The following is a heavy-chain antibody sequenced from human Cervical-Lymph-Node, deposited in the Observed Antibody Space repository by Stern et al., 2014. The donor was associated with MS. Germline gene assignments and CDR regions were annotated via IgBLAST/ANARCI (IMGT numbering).Heavy chain of an antibody. CDR1: GFTFNKYA. CDR2: ISGSGGSI. CDR3: AKQYFDSSGYSYYYGMDV. Sequence: EVQLVESGGDLVQPGGSLRLSCAASGFTFNKYAMNWVRQAPGKGLEWVSTISGSGGSIYYADSVKGRVTISRANSENTMHLQMHSLRAEDTAIYYCAKQYFDSSGYSYYYGMDVWGQGTTVTVSS. J-gene: IGHJ6*02. D-gene: IGHD3-22*01. V-gene: IGHV3-23*04.